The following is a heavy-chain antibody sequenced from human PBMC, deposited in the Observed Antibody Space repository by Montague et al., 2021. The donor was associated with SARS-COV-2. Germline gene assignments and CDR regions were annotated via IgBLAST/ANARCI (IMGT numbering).Heavy chain of an antibody. CDR1: GGSISSYY. D-gene: IGHD1-1*01. J-gene: IGHJ4*02. CDR2: VHYTGST. Sequence: SETLSLTCEVSGGSISSYYWSWIRQSPGKGLEWIGYVHYTGSTKYNPSLKTRVTLSLDTPKNHFSLELSSVTAAATAVYYCARAQNTCFIANCVNYFEVWGLGALVTVSS. CDR3: ARAQNTCFIANCVNYFEV. V-gene: IGHV4-59*01.